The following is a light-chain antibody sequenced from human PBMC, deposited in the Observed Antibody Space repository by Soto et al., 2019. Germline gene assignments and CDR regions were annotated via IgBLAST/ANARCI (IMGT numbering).Light chain of an antibody. V-gene: IGLV4-69*01. CDR2: LNSDGSH. J-gene: IGLJ2*01. CDR3: QTWGTGIQV. Sequence: QPVLTQSPSASASLGASVKLTCTLSSGHSSYAIAWHQQQPEKRPRYLMKLNSDGSHSKGDGLPDRVSGSSSGAERYLTISCLQSEDEADYYCQTWGTGIQVFGGGTKVTVL. CDR1: SGHSSYA.